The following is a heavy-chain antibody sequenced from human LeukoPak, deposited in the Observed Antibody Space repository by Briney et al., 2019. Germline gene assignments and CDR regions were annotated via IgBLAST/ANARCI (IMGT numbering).Heavy chain of an antibody. J-gene: IGHJ4*02. CDR1: GGSISSYY. Sequence: SETLSLTCTVSGGSISSYYWSWIRQPPGKGLEWIGYIYYSGSTNYNPSLKSRVTISVDTSKNQFSLKLSSVAAADTAVYYCARSGYSSSWYDGRYFDYWGQGTLVTVSS. V-gene: IGHV4-59*08. CDR3: ARSGYSSSWYDGRYFDY. D-gene: IGHD6-13*01. CDR2: IYYSGST.